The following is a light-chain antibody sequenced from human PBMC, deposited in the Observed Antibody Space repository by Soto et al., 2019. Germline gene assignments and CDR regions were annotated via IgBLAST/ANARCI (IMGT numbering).Light chain of an antibody. CDR1: QSVTNNQ. Sequence: EIVMTQSPGTLSLSPGETATLSCRASQSVTNNQLAWFRQKPGQVPRLLIYDASKRATGIPARISGSGSGTDFTLTISRLEPEDFAVYYCQQYSTSPTFGGGTKVDI. CDR3: QQYSTSPT. V-gene: IGKV3-20*01. CDR2: DAS. J-gene: IGKJ4*01.